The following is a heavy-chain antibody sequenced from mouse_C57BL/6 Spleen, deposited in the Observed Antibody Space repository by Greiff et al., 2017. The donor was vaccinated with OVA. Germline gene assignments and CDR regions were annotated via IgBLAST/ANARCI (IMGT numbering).Heavy chain of an antibody. J-gene: IGHJ2*01. V-gene: IGHV1-47*01. D-gene: IGHD1-1*01. CDR2: FHPYNDDT. CDR3: ERRVGYFDY. Sequence: VQLQPSWAELVTPGASVKMSCKASCYTFTTYPIAWMKQNHGKSLEWIGNFHPYNDDTKYNEKFKGKATLTVEKYTRTVYLELSRLTSDDSAVYYGERRVGYFDYWGQGTTLTVSS. CDR1: CYTFTTYP.